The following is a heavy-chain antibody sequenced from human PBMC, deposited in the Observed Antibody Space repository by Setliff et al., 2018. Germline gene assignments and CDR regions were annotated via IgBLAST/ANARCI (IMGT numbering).Heavy chain of an antibody. D-gene: IGHD1-26*01. CDR1: GGTFSRYA. CDR3: AIPSSGNFYFDY. J-gene: IGHJ4*02. Sequence: SVKVSCKASGGTFSRYAITWVRQAPGQGLEWMGGIIPIFGTAKYAQKFQGRVTITADQSTRTAYMELSSLRSEDTAVYYCAIPSSGNFYFDYWGQGTLVTVSS. V-gene: IGHV1-69*13. CDR2: IIPIFGTA.